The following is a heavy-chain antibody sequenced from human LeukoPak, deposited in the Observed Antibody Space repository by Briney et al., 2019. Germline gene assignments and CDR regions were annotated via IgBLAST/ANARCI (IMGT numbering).Heavy chain of an antibody. CDR1: GFIFSNAW. Sequence: GGSLRLSCAASGFIFSNAWTIWVRQAPGKGLEWVGRIKSKTHGGTTDYAAPVEGRFTISRDDSKNTLYLQMNSLKTEDTAMYYCTKDKEDLGTGWYGGFDYWGQGTLVTVSS. D-gene: IGHD6-19*01. CDR3: TKDKEDLGTGWYGGFDY. CDR2: IKSKTHGGTT. V-gene: IGHV3-15*01. J-gene: IGHJ4*02.